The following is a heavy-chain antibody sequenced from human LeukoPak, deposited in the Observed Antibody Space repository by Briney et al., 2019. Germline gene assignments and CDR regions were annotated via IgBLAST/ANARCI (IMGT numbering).Heavy chain of an antibody. J-gene: IGHJ3*02. CDR3: ARGVLLQGRGAFDI. V-gene: IGHV1-2*02. D-gene: IGHD3-16*01. CDR2: VIPSSGGT. CDR1: GYTFNVYY. Sequence: GASVKVSCKASGYTFNVYYIHWLRQAPGQGLEWMGWVIPSSGGTNYAQKFNDRVTMTREVSISTAYMELSSLTHDDTAVYYCARGVLLQGRGAFDIWGQGSLVTVSS.